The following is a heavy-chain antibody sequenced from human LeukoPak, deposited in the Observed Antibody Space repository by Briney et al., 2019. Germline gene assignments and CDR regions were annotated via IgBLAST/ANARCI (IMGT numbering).Heavy chain of an antibody. CDR2: IRYDGSNK. CDR3: AKGGYSGYDPVLDY. CDR1: GFTFSSYG. J-gene: IGHJ4*02. V-gene: IGHV3-30*02. Sequence: GGSLRLSCAASGFTFSSYGMHWVRQAPGKGLEWVAFIRYDGSNKYYADSEKGRFTISRDNSKNTLYLQMNGLRAEDTAVYYCAKGGYSGYDPVLDYWGQGTLVTVSS. D-gene: IGHD5-12*01.